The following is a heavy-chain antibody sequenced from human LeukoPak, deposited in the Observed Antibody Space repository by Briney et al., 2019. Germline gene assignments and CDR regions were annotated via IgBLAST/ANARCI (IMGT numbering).Heavy chain of an antibody. D-gene: IGHD3-22*01. V-gene: IGHV4-59*01. Sequence: SETLSLTCTVSGGSISSYYWSWIRQPPGKGLEWIGYIYYSGSTNYNPSLKSRVTISVDTSKNQFSLKLSSVTAADTAVYYCARDGGSYYDSSGPPVYWGQGTLVTVSS. CDR3: ARDGGSYYDSSGPPVY. J-gene: IGHJ4*02. CDR2: IYYSGST. CDR1: GGSISSYY.